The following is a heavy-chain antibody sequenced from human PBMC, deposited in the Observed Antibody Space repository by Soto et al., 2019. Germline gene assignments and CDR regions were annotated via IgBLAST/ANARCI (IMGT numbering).Heavy chain of an antibody. CDR2: VYFSGGNS. CDR3: AYGSSSALIDK. V-gene: IGHV4-39*01. J-gene: IGHJ4*02. CDR1: GDSIMGYHYY. Sequence: SETLSLTCSVSGDSIMGYHYYWGWIRQSPGKGLEWVGSVYFSGGNSYYHPSLKSRVTISDDTSYNKFFLRLNSVTAANTAVYFFAYGSSSALIDKWGQGTLVPVSS. D-gene: IGHD6-25*01.